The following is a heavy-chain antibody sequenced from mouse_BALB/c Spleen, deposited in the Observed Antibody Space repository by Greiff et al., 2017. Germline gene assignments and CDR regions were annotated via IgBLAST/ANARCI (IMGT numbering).Heavy chain of an antibody. V-gene: IGHV5-6-3*01. J-gene: IGHJ3*01. CDR1: GFTFSSYG. D-gene: IGHD1-1*01. CDR2: INSNGGST. Sequence: DVQLVESGGGLVQPGGSLKLSCAASGFTFSSYGMSWVRQTPDKRLELVATINSNGGSTYYPDSVKGRFTISRDNAKNTLYLQMSSLKSEDTAMYYCAREGYYGSSPAWFAYWGQGTLVTVSA. CDR3: AREGYYGSSPAWFAY.